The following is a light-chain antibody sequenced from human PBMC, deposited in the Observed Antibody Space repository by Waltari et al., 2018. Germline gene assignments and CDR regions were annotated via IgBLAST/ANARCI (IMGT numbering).Light chain of an antibody. Sequence: QSALTHPASVSGSPGQSITISCTGTSRDVGSYNLVSWYQHYPGKAPKLMIYEVKKRPSGVSNRFSGSKSGNTASLTISGLQAEDEADYYCCSYAGSYVFGTGTKVTVL. V-gene: IGLV2-23*02. CDR2: EVK. CDR1: SRDVGSYNL. CDR3: CSYAGSYV. J-gene: IGLJ1*01.